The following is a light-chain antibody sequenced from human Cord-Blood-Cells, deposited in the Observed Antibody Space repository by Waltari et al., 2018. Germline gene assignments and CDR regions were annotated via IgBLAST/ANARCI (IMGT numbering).Light chain of an antibody. CDR2: EGS. J-gene: IGLJ2*01. Sequence: QSALTQPASVSGSPGQSITISCTGTSSDVGSYNLVSWYQQHPGKAPKLMIYEGSKRPSGVSIRFSGSKSGNTASLTISGLQAEDEADYYCCSYAGSSTFYVVFGGGTKLTVL. CDR3: CSYAGSSTFYVV. CDR1: SSDVGSYNL. V-gene: IGLV2-23*03.